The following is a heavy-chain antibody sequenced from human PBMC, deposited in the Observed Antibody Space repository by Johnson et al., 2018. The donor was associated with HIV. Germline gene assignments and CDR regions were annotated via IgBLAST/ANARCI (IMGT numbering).Heavy chain of an antibody. CDR1: GFTFSSYA. Sequence: VESGGGVVQPGRSLRLSCAASGFTFSSYAMNWVRQAPGKGLEWVAVISYDGSNKYYADSVKGRFTISRDNSKNTLYLQMNSLRAEDTAVYYCARAYSYGAFDIWGPGTLVTVSS. D-gene: IGHD5-18*01. J-gene: IGHJ3*02. CDR2: ISYDGSNK. CDR3: ARAYSYGAFDI. V-gene: IGHV3-30*14.